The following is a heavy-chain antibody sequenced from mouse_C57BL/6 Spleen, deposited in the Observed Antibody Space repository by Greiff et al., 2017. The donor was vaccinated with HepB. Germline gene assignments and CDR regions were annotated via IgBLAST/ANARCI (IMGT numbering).Heavy chain of an antibody. CDR2: INPNNGGT. CDR1: GYTFTDYY. V-gene: IGHV1-26*01. J-gene: IGHJ2*01. Sequence: EVQLQQSGPELVKPGASVKISCKASGYTFTDYYMNWVKQSHGKSLEWIGDINPNNGGTSYNQKFKGKATLTVDKSSSTAYMELRSLTSEDSAVYYCARAGLDYWGQGTTLTVSS. CDR3: ARAGLDY.